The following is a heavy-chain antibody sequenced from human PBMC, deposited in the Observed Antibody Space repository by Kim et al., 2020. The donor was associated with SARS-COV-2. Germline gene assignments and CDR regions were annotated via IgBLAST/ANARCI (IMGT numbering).Heavy chain of an antibody. CDR2: ST. Sequence: STYYNPSLKSRFTISVDTSKNQFSLKLSSVTAADTAVYYCARLKGLAFDIWGQGTMVTVSS. V-gene: IGHV4-39*01. CDR3: ARLKGLAFDI. J-gene: IGHJ3*02.